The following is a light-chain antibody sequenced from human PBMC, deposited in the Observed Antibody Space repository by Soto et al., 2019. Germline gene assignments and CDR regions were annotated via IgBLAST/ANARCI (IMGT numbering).Light chain of an antibody. Sequence: DVVMTQPPLSLSVAPGQPASISCKSSQSLLHITGETFLFWYLQKPGQSPQLLIYEVSTRVSAVPDRFSGSGSGTDFTLEISRVETEDFAVYYCQQYNNWPLTFGGGTKVDIK. CDR3: QQYNNWPLT. V-gene: IGKV2-29*01. CDR1: QSLLHITGETF. J-gene: IGKJ4*01. CDR2: EVS.